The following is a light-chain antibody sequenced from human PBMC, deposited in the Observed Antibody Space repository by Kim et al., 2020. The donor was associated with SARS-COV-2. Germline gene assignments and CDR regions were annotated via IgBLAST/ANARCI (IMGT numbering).Light chain of an antibody. CDR1: KLGDKY. CDR3: QAWDSSTVV. J-gene: IGLJ2*01. V-gene: IGLV3-1*01. Sequence: SVSPGKEARITRAGDKLGDKYACWYQQKPGQSPVLVIYQDSKRPSGIPERFSGSNSGNTATLTISGTQAMDEADYYCQAWDSSTVVFGGGTQLTVL. CDR2: QDS.